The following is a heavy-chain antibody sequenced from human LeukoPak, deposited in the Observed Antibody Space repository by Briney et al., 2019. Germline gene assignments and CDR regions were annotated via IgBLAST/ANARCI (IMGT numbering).Heavy chain of an antibody. CDR1: GGSISNYY. V-gene: IGHV4-59*08. D-gene: IGHD3-9*01. CDR2: IYYSGST. Sequence: SETLSLTCTVSGGSISNYYWSWIRQPPGKGLEWIGYIYYSGSTSYNPSLKSRVTISVDTSKNQFSLKLSSVTAADTAVYYCARRRDYDILTGYSNDAFDIWGQGTTVTVSS. CDR3: ARRRDYDILTGYSNDAFDI. J-gene: IGHJ3*02.